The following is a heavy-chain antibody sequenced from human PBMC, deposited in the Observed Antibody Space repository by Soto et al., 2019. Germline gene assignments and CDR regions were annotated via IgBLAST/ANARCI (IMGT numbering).Heavy chain of an antibody. D-gene: IGHD4-17*01. CDR3: AKGGDYPANGNFDY. CDR2: IFYSGST. V-gene: IGHV4-59*01. J-gene: IGHJ4*01. Sequence: SETLSLTCTVSGGSIRSYYWTWIRQPPGKGLEWLGYIFYSGSTFYNPSLKSRVTISIHTSKSQFSLQLTSVTAADTAVYYCAKGGDYPANGNFDYWGQGTLVTVSS. CDR1: GGSIRSYY.